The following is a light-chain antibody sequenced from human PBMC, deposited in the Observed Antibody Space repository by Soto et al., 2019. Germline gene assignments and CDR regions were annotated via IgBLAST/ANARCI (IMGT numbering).Light chain of an antibody. CDR3: KQRRNWRIT. Sequence: EVVLTQSPVTLSLSPGERATLSCRASQSISTNLAWYQQNSGQAPRLLIYEASNRATGIPARFSGSGSGTDFTIKIRRIATEEFAVYYCKQRRNWRITCGGGTKVDI. J-gene: IGKJ4*02. CDR2: EAS. CDR1: QSISTN. V-gene: IGKV3-11*01.